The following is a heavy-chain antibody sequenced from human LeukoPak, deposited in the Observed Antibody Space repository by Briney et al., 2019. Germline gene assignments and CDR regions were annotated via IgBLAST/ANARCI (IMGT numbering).Heavy chain of an antibody. CDR2: ISSSGSTI. Sequence: GGSLRLSCAASGFTFSSYEMNWVRQAPGKGLEWVSYISSSGSTIYYADSVKGRFTISRDNAKNSLYLQMNSLRAEDTAAYYCARGGAAAGFDYWGQGTLVTVSS. J-gene: IGHJ4*02. V-gene: IGHV3-48*03. CDR1: GFTFSSYE. CDR3: ARGGAAAGFDY. D-gene: IGHD6-13*01.